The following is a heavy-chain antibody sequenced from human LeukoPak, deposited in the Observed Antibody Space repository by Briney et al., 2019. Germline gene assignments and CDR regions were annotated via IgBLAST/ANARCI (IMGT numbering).Heavy chain of an antibody. J-gene: IGHJ4*02. CDR1: GITLSNYG. Sequence: GGSLRLSCAVSGITLSNYGMSWVRQAPGKGLEWVAGISDSGGRTNYADSVKGRFTISRDNQKNTLYLQMNSLSAEDTALYFCAKRGVVIRVILVGFHKEAYYFDSWGQGALVTVSS. D-gene: IGHD3-22*01. CDR2: ISDSGGRT. CDR3: AKRGVVIRVILVGFHKEAYYFDS. V-gene: IGHV3-23*01.